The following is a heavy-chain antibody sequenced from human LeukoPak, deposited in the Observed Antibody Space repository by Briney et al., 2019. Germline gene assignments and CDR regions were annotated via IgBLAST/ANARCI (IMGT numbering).Heavy chain of an antibody. CDR1: GFTFGDYA. CDR3: TRDQDRVVPAAIRLDY. CDR2: IRSKAYGGTT. D-gene: IGHD2-2*02. J-gene: IGHJ4*02. V-gene: IGHV3-49*03. Sequence: GGSLRLSCTASGFTFGDYAMSWFRQAPGKGLEWVGFIRSKAYGGTTEYAASVKGRFTISRDDSKSIAYLRMNSLKTEDTAVYYCTRDQDRVVPAAIRLDYWGQGTLVTVSS.